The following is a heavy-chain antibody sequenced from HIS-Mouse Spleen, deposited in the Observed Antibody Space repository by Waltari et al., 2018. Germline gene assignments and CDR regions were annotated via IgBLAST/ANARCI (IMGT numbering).Heavy chain of an antibody. CDR1: GFTFSSYG. J-gene: IGHJ4*02. CDR3: AKDKHHAFAY. CDR2: ISYYGSNK. V-gene: IGHV3-30*18. Sequence: QVQLVESGGGVVQPGRSLRLSCAASGFTFSSYGMHWVRQAPGKGLEWVAVISYYGSNKYYAYSVKWRFTISRDNSKNTLYLQMTSLIAEGTAVYYCAKDKHHAFAYWGQGTLVTFSS.